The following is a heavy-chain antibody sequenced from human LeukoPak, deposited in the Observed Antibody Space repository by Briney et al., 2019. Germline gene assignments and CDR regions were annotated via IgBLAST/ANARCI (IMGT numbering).Heavy chain of an antibody. CDR2: IFGAGTT. Sequence: PGGSLRLSCAASGFTLSGDDMSWVRQAPGKGLEWVSVIFGAGTTYYADSVKGRFTISRDNSKNTLFLQMNSLRAEDTAVYYCAKDVQSWPTYFDYWGQGTLVTVSS. CDR3: AKDVQSWPTYFDY. V-gene: IGHV3-53*01. D-gene: IGHD1-1*01. J-gene: IGHJ4*02. CDR1: GFTLSGDD.